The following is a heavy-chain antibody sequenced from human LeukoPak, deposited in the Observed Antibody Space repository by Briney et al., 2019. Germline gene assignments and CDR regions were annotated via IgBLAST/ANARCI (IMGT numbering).Heavy chain of an antibody. V-gene: IGHV3-30*18. Sequence: GGSLRLSCAASGFTFSSYGMPWVRQAPGKGLEWVAVISYDGSNKYYADSVKGRFTISRDNSKNTLYLQMNSLRAEDTAVYYCAKGRQYWGQGTLVPVSS. CDR3: AKGRQY. J-gene: IGHJ4*02. CDR1: GFTFSSYG. CDR2: ISYDGSNK.